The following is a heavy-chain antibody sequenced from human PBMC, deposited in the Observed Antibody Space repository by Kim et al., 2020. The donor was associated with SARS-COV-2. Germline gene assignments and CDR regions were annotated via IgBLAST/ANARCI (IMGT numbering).Heavy chain of an antibody. Sequence: GGSLRLSCAASGFTFSSYSMNWVRQAPGKGLEWVSSISSSSSYIYYADSVKGRFTISRDNAKNSLYLQMNSLRAEDTAVYYCARGPEPPQLLWFGELSPDAFDIWGQGTMVTVSS. CDR3: ARGPEPPQLLWFGELSPDAFDI. CDR2: ISSSSSYI. J-gene: IGHJ3*02. D-gene: IGHD3-10*01. V-gene: IGHV3-21*01. CDR1: GFTFSSYS.